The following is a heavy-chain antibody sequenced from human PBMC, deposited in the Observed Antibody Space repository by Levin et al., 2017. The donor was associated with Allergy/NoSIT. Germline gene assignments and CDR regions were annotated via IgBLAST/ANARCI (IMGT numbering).Heavy chain of an antibody. CDR2: IYYSGYT. D-gene: IGHD3-3*01. V-gene: IGHV4-39*01. Sequence: KSSETLSLTCTVSGGSIRTSSYYWGWIRQPPGKGLEWIGSIYYSGYTYYRPFLRSRVTISIDTSRNQFSLNLNSLIAAETAVYYCARRPLRAPTEWLLGNWYFDLWGRGTLVTVSS. CDR3: ARRPLRAPTEWLLGNWYFDL. J-gene: IGHJ2*01. CDR1: GGSIRTSSYY.